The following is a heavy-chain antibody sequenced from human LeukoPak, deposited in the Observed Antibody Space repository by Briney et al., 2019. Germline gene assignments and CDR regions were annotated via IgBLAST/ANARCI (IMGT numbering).Heavy chain of an antibody. CDR3: ARSTVPYYFDY. V-gene: IGHV4-39*01. CDR2: IYYSGNT. Sequence: SETLSLTCTVSGASISSSSYFWGWIRQPPGKGLEWIGSIYYSGNTYYNPSLKSRVTISVDTSKNQFSVKLSSVTAADTAVYYCARSTVPYYFDYWGQGTLVTVSS. D-gene: IGHD4-17*01. CDR1: GASISSSSYF. J-gene: IGHJ4*01.